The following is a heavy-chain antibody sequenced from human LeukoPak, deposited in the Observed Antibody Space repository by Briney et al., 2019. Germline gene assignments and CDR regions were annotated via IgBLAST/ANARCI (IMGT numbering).Heavy chain of an antibody. CDR3: ARAPIPYDRSLTDYRFDP. J-gene: IGHJ5*02. CDR2: IYYSGST. D-gene: IGHD3-16*01. CDR1: GGSISSYY. Sequence: PSETLSLTCSVSGGSISSYYWSWIRQPPGKGLEWIGYIYYSGSTNYNPSLKSRVTISLATSKSQFSLKLTSVTAADTAVYYCARAPIPYDRSLTDYRFDPWGQGTLVTVAS. V-gene: IGHV4-59*01.